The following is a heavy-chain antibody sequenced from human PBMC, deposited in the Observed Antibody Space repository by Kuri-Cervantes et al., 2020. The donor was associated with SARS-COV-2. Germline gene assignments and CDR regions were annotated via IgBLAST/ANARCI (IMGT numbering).Heavy chain of an antibody. V-gene: IGHV1-46*01. D-gene: IGHD1-1*01. Sequence: GESLKISCAASGFTFSSYGMHWVRQAPGQGLEWMGIINPSGGSTSYAQKFQGRVTMTRDTSISTAYMELSRLRSDDTAVYYCARDMGTYYYYGMDVWGQGTTVTVSS. J-gene: IGHJ6*02. CDR3: ARDMGTYYYYGMDV. CDR2: INPSGGST. CDR1: GFTFSSYG.